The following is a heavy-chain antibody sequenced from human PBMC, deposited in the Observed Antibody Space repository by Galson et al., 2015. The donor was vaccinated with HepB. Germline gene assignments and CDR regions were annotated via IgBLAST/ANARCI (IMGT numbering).Heavy chain of an antibody. J-gene: IGHJ2*01. CDR2: IYYSGST. D-gene: IGHD3-22*01. CDR3: ARDGDDSSGHFDL. CDR1: GGSISSYY. Sequence: SETLSLTCTVSGGSISSYYWSWIRQPPGKGLEWIGYIYYSGSTNYNPSLKSRVTISVDTSKNQFSLKLSSVTAADTAVYYCARDGDDSSGHFDLWGRGTLVTVSS. V-gene: IGHV4-59*01.